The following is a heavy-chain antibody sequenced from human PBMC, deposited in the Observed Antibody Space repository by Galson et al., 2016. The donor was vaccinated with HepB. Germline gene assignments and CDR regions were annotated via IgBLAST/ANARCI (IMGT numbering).Heavy chain of an antibody. CDR1: GFTFRKYY. CDR2: INSGYST. Sequence: SLRLSCAASGFTFRKYYMTWVRQAPGKGLEWVSVINSGYSTNYAASVQGRFTISRDNYKSTLDIQMDSLRAEETAVHYCAREYFYRMDVWGKGTTVTVSS. J-gene: IGHJ6*03. V-gene: IGHV3-53*01. CDR3: AREYFYRMDV. D-gene: IGHD2/OR15-2a*01.